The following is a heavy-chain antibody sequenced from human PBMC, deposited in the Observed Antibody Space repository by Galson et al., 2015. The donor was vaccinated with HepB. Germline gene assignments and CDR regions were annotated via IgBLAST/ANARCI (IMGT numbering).Heavy chain of an antibody. Sequence: ETLSHTCTVSGGSISSSSYYWGWIRQPPGKGLEWIGSIYYSGSTYYNPSLKSRVTISVDTPKNQFSLKLSSVTAADTAVYYCARRVYGSGSYLFDYWGQGTLVTVSS. V-gene: IGHV4-39*01. CDR3: ARRVYGSGSYLFDY. CDR1: GGSISSSSYY. D-gene: IGHD3-10*01. CDR2: IYYSGST. J-gene: IGHJ4*02.